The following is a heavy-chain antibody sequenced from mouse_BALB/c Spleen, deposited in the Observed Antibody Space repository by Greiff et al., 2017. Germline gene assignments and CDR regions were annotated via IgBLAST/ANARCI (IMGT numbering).Heavy chain of an antibody. CDR3: TRDLYGYDEAWFAY. D-gene: IGHD2-2*01. V-gene: IGHV5-6-4*01. Sequence: EVKVVESGGGLVKPGGSLKLSCAASGFTFSSYTMSWVRQTPEKRLEWVATISSGGSYTYYPDSVKGRFTISRDNAKNTLYLQMSSLKSEDTAMYYCTRDLYGYDEAWFAYWGQGTLVTVSA. J-gene: IGHJ3*01. CDR1: GFTFSSYT. CDR2: ISSGGSYT.